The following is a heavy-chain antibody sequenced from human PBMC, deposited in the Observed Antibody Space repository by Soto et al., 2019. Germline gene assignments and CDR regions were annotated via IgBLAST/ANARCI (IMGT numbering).Heavy chain of an antibody. V-gene: IGHV5-51*01. D-gene: IGHD2-21*02. CDR1: GYSFTSYW. CDR2: IYPGDSDT. Sequence: PGESLKISCKGSGYSFTSYWIGWVRQMPGKDLKWMGIIYPGDSDTRYSPTFQGQVTISADKSISTAYLQWSSLKASYTVMYYCARLICVVDCRTFDYSYFGMDVWARGTSVPVSS. J-gene: IGHJ6*02. CDR3: ARLICVVDCRTFDYSYFGMDV.